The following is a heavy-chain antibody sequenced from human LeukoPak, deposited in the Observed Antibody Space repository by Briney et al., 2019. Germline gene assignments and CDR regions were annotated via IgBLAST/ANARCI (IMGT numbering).Heavy chain of an antibody. D-gene: IGHD3-16*02. CDR1: GGSISSSNYY. Sequence: PSETLSLTCTVSGGSISSSNYYWGWIRQPPGKGLEWIGYIYYSGSTYYNPSLKSRVTISVDTSKNQFSLKLSSVTAADTAVYYCARVPNQYYDYVWGSYRKIYYYYYGMDVWGQGTTVTVSS. J-gene: IGHJ6*02. CDR2: IYYSGST. CDR3: ARVPNQYYDYVWGSYRKIYYYYYGMDV. V-gene: IGHV4-30-4*08.